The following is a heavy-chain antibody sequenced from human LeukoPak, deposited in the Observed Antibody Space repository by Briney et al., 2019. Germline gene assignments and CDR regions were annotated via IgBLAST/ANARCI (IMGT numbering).Heavy chain of an antibody. D-gene: IGHD6-6*01. J-gene: IGHJ4*02. CDR2: ISSSSSYI. V-gene: IGHV3-21*04. CDR1: GFTFSSYS. Sequence: GGSLRLSCAASGFTFSSYSMNWVRQAPGKGLEWVSSISSSSSYIYYADSVKGRFTISRDNAKNSLYLQMNSLRAEDTAVYYCAKGGRESAASPPYYFDYWGQGTLVTVSS. CDR3: AKGGRESAASPPYYFDY.